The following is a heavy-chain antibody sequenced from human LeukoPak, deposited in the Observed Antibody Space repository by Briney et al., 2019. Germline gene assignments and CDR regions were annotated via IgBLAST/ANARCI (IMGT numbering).Heavy chain of an antibody. D-gene: IGHD3-9*01. Sequence: PSETLSLTCAVYGGSFSGYYWSWIRQPPGKGLEWIGEINHSGSTNYNQSLKSRVTISVDTSKNQFSLKLSSVTAADTAVYYCARGFRDILTGYSFDYWGQGTLVTVSS. CDR3: ARGFRDILTGYSFDY. V-gene: IGHV4-34*01. J-gene: IGHJ4*02. CDR1: GGSFSGYY. CDR2: INHSGST.